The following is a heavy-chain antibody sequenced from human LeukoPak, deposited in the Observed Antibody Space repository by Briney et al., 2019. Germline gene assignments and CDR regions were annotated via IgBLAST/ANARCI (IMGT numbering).Heavy chain of an antibody. CDR1: GGSISSGDYY. Sequence: SETLSLTCTVSGGSISSGDYYWRWIRQPPGKGLEWIGYIYYSGSTYYNPSLKSRVTISVDTSKSQFSLKLSSVTAADTAVYYCARASHRGYDFWSGYWTNWFDPWGQGTLVTVSS. CDR2: IYYSGST. CDR3: ARASHRGYDFWSGYWTNWFDP. V-gene: IGHV4-30-4*01. J-gene: IGHJ5*02. D-gene: IGHD3-3*01.